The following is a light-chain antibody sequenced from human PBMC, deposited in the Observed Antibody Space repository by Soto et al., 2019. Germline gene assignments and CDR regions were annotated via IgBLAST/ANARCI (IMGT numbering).Light chain of an antibody. Sequence: DIQMTQSPATLSASVGDRVTITCRASQSISTWLAWYQHKPGKAPKLLIYDASTLESGVPTRFSGSGSGTECTRTISSLQPDDFATYFCQQYNGYVFSFGPGTRVEIK. CDR3: QQYNGYVFS. CDR1: QSISTW. V-gene: IGKV1-5*01. J-gene: IGKJ3*01. CDR2: DAS.